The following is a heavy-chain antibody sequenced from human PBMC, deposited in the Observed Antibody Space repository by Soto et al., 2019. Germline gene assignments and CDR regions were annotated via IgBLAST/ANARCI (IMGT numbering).Heavy chain of an antibody. Sequence: EVQLVESGGGLVKPGGSLRLSCAASGFTFSSYSMNWVRQAPGKGLEWVSSISSSSSNIYYADSVKGRFTISSDNAKNSLYLQINSLRAEDTAVYYCARTRGSSGGTSAHVIDYWGQGTLVTVSS. J-gene: IGHJ4*02. CDR2: ISSSSSNI. V-gene: IGHV3-21*01. D-gene: IGHD2-15*01. CDR1: GFTFSSYS. CDR3: ARTRGSSGGTSAHVIDY.